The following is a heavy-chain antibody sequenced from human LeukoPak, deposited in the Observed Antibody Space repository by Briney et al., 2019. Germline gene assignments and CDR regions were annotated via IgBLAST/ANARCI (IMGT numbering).Heavy chain of an antibody. D-gene: IGHD3-10*01. CDR1: GYTFTSYG. V-gene: IGHV1-18*04. CDR2: ISAYNGNT. J-gene: IGHJ5*02. Sequence: ASVKLSCKASGYTFTSYGISWVRQAPGQGLEWMGWISAYNGNTNYAQKLQGRVTMTTDTSTSTAYMALRSLRSDDTAVYYCARDFVRFGELPSLPWFDPWGQGTLVTVSS. CDR3: ARDFVRFGELPSLPWFDP.